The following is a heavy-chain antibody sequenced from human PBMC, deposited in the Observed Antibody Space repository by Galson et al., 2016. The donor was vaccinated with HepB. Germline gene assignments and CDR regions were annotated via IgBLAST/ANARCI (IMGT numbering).Heavy chain of an antibody. D-gene: IGHD6-19*01. J-gene: IGHJ6*02. CDR3: ASERTFRAIAVAGTRGFDRGLDV. Sequence: SLRLSCAVSAFSVSSYSINWVWVRQSPGRGLEWVSSISVTGTYIYYADSVKGRFIISRDNANKSLYLHMNSLRVEDTAIYYCASERTFRAIAVAGTRGFDRGLDVWGRATTVTVSS. V-gene: IGHV3-21*01. CDR2: ISVTGTYI. CDR1: AFSVSSYS.